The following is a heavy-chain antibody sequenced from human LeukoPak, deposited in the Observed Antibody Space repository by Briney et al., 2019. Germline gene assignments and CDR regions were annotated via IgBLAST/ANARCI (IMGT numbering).Heavy chain of an antibody. CDR1: GGTFSSYA. J-gene: IGHJ4*02. CDR2: IIPIFGTA. D-gene: IGHD2/OR15-2a*01. Sequence: ASVKVSCKASGGTFSSYAISWVRQAPGQGLEWMGGIIPIFGTANYAQKLQGRVTMTTDTSTSTAYMELRSLRSDDTAVYYCARGRISRGYWGQGTLVTVSS. V-gene: IGHV1-69*05. CDR3: ARGRISRGY.